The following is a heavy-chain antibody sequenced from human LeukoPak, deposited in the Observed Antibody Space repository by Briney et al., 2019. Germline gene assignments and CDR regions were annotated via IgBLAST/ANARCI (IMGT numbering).Heavy chain of an antibody. D-gene: IGHD2-15*01. CDR3: ARDRGGGHMDV. J-gene: IGHJ6*03. CDR2: ISSSSSTI. V-gene: IGHV3-48*01. Sequence: GSLRLSCAASGFTFSSYSMNWVRQAPGKGLEWVSYISSSSSTIYYADSVKGRFTISRDNAKNSLYLQMNSLRAGDTAVYYCARDRGGGHMDVWGKGTTVTISS. CDR1: GFTFSSYS.